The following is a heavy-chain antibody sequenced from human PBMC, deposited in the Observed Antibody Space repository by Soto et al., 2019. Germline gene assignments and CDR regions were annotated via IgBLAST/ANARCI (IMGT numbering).Heavy chain of an antibody. D-gene: IGHD4-17*01. CDR2: VNPSSGST. J-gene: IGHJ4*02. V-gene: IGHV1-46*03. CDR1: GYTFTNYY. Sequence: ASVKVSCKASGYTFTNYYIHWVRQAPGQGLEWMGIVNPSSGSTSYAQKFQGRVTMIRDTSTSTVYMELSSLRSEDTAVYYCARPYGDYGFDYSGQGTLVTVSS. CDR3: ARPYGDYGFDY.